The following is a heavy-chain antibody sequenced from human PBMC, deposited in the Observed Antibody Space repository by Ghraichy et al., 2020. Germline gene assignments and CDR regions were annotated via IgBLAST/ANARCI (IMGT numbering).Heavy chain of an antibody. CDR2: ISGSGGST. CDR1: GFTFSSYA. D-gene: IGHD6-13*01. CDR3: AKYPAAGKIGSNYFDY. Sequence: GGSLRLSCAASGFTFSSYAMSWVRQAPGKGLEWVSAISGSGGSTYYADSVKGRFTISRDNSKNTLYLQMNSLRAEDTAVYYCAKYPAAGKIGSNYFDYWGQGTLVTVSS. J-gene: IGHJ4*02. V-gene: IGHV3-23*01.